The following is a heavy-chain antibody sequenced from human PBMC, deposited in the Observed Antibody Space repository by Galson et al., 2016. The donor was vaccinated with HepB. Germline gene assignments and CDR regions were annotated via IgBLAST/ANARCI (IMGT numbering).Heavy chain of an antibody. D-gene: IGHD2-2*01. Sequence: TLSLTCTVSGGSISSGGYYWSWIRQHPVKGLEWIGYIYYSGSTYYNPSLKSRVTISVDTSKNQFSLKLSSVTAADTAVYYCAMGLCSSTSCFWDPYFDYWGQGTLVTVSS. CDR2: IYYSGST. V-gene: IGHV4-31*03. CDR3: AMGLCSSTSCFWDPYFDY. J-gene: IGHJ4*02. CDR1: GGSISSGGYY.